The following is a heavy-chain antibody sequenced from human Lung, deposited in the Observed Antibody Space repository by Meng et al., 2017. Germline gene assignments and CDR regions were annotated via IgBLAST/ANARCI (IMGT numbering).Heavy chain of an antibody. D-gene: IGHD4-11*01. J-gene: IGHJ4*02. CDR3: ARGPTTMAHDFDY. CDR2: INHSGST. V-gene: IGHV4-34*02. Sequence: QVTPTQWGAGHLKPSATLSLTCVVSGGSFSDYYWSWIRQPPGKGLEWIGEINHSGSTNYNPSLESRATISVDTSQNNLSLKLSSVTAADSAVYYCARGPTTMAHDFDYWGQGTLVTASS. CDR1: GGSFSDYY.